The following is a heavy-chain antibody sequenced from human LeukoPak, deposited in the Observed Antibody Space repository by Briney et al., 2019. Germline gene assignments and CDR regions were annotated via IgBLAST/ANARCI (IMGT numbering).Heavy chain of an antibody. CDR2: ISSSGTTI. CDR3: ARDRGDYYFDY. V-gene: IGHV3-48*01. CDR1: GFTFSSYS. J-gene: IGHJ4*02. D-gene: IGHD3-10*01. Sequence: GGSLRLSCAASGFTFSSYSMNWVRQAPGEGLEWVSYISSSGTTIYYADSVKGRFTISRDNAKNSLYLQMNSLRAEDTAVYYCARDRGDYYFDYWGQGTLVTVSS.